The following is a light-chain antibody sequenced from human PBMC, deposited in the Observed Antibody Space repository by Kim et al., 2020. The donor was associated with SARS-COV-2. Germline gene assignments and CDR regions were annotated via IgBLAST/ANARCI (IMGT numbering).Light chain of an antibody. V-gene: IGLV1-44*01. CDR3: AAWDDSLNGYV. J-gene: IGLJ1*01. CDR1: GSNIGSNT. Sequence: GQRVTISCSGSGSNIGSNTVNWYQQLPGTAPNLLIYSNNQRPSGFPDRFSGSKSGTSASLAISGLQSEDGADYYCAAWDDSLNGYVFGTGTKVTVL. CDR2: SNN.